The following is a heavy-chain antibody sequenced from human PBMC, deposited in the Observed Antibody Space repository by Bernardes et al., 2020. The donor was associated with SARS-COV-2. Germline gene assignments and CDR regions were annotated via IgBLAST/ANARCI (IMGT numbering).Heavy chain of an antibody. J-gene: IGHJ4*02. CDR3: TGDYLY. CDR2: IRSKPKGYAT. CDR1: GFNFSGSA. Sequence: GSVRLSCPASGFNFSGSAIQWVRQASGKGLEWMGRIRSKPKGYATTYAASQKGRFVISRDDSRNTAYLQIHSLKIDDTAVYYCTGDYLYWDQGTLVSVSS. V-gene: IGHV3-73*01. D-gene: IGHD4-17*01.